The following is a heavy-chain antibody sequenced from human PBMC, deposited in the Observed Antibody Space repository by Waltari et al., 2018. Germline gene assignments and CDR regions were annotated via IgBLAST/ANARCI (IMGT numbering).Heavy chain of an antibody. V-gene: IGHV3-9*01. Sequence: EVQLVESGGGLVQPGRSLRLSCAASGFTFDDYAMHWVRQAPGKGLEWVSGIRWNSGSIGYADSVKGRFTISRDNAKNSLYLQMNSLRAEDTALYYCAKDKLAVAGPFDYWGQGTLVTVSS. CDR1: GFTFDDYA. CDR2: IRWNSGSI. D-gene: IGHD6-19*01. CDR3: AKDKLAVAGPFDY. J-gene: IGHJ4*02.